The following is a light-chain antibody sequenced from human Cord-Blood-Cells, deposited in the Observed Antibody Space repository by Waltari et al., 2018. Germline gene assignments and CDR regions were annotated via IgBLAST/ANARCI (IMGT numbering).Light chain of an antibody. CDR2: DVS. V-gene: IGLV2-11*01. Sequence: QSALTQPRPVSGSPGPSATISCTGTSSAVGAYNYGSWYQQHTGKAPKLMIYDVSTRPSGVPDRFSGSKSGNTASLTISGLQAEDEADYYCCSYAGSYTYVFGTGTKVTVL. CDR3: CSYAGSYTYV. J-gene: IGLJ1*01. CDR1: SSAVGAYNY.